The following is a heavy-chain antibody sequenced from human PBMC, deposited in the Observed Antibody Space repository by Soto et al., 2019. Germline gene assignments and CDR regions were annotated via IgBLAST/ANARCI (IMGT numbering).Heavy chain of an antibody. CDR3: ARHEGWYSYYCMDV. CDR1: GGSISSYY. CDR2: IYYSGST. J-gene: IGHJ6*03. Sequence: QVQLQESGPGLVKPSETLSLTCTVSGGSISSYYWSWIRQPPGKGLEWIGYIYYSGSTNYNPSLKSRVTISVDTSKNQFSLKLSSVTAADTAVYYCARHEGWYSYYCMDVWGKGTTVTVSS. V-gene: IGHV4-59*08.